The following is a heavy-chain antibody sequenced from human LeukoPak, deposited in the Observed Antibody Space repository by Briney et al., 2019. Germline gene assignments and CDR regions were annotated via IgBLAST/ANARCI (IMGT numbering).Heavy chain of an antibody. J-gene: IGHJ4*02. Sequence: SETLSLTCTVSGGSISSSSYYWGWIRQPPGKGLEWIGSIYYSGSTYYNPSLKGRVTISVDTSKNQFSLKLSSVTAADTAVYYCARQEWLAPPRWVWGQGTLVTVSS. CDR2: IYYSGST. V-gene: IGHV4-39*01. CDR1: GGSISSSSYY. D-gene: IGHD6-19*01. CDR3: ARQEWLAPPRWV.